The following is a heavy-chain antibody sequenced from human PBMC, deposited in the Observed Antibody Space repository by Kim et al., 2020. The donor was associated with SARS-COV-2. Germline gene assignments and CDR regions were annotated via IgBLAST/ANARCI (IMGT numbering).Heavy chain of an antibody. CDR3: ATHRSYDNWFDP. Sequence: SVKVSCKASGGTFSSYAISWVRQAPGQGLEWMGGIIPIFGTANYAQKFQGRVTITADESTSTAYMELSSLRSEDTAVYYCATHRSYDNWFDPWGQGTLVTVSS. D-gene: IGHD1-26*01. CDR2: IIPIFGTA. CDR1: GGTFSSYA. V-gene: IGHV1-69*13. J-gene: IGHJ5*02.